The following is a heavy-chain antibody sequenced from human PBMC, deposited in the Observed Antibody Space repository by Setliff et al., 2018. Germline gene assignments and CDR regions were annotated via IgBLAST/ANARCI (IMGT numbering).Heavy chain of an antibody. V-gene: IGHV4-4*07. Sequence: SETLSLTCTVSGGSISYNYWSWIRQPAGKGLQWIGRINTSGSTKYNPSLKSRVTMSVDTSKNQFSLKLSAVTATDTAVYYCARDVGGEGYFAYWGQGTLVTVSS. J-gene: IGHJ4*02. D-gene: IGHD3-10*01. CDR1: GGSISYNY. CDR2: INTSGST. CDR3: ARDVGGEGYFAY.